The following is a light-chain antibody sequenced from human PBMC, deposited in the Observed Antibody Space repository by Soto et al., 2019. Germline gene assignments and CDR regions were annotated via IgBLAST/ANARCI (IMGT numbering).Light chain of an antibody. V-gene: IGKV3-20*01. Sequence: ETVLMHSPDTLSLFPGGGVNLSCRASQSLPSNSLAWYQQKPGQPHRLIIYGTSRRATGIPDRFSGSGSGTDFTLTIRRLEPEDFAVYYCQVYGSSHLWTFGQWTKVDIK. J-gene: IGKJ1*01. CDR1: QSLPSNS. CDR2: GTS. CDR3: QVYGSSHLWT.